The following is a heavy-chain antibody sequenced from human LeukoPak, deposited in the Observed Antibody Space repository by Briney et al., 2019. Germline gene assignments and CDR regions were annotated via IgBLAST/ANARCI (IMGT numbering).Heavy chain of an antibody. CDR3: ARENTMVRGAFDAFDI. CDR1: GGSISNYF. Sequence: SETLSLTCSVSGGSISNYFWTWIRQPPGKGLEWIGYIYSSGSTYYNPSLKSRVTISVDTSTNQFSLKLSSVTAADTAVYYCARENTMVRGAFDAFDIWGQGTMVTVSS. CDR2: IYSSGST. D-gene: IGHD3-10*01. J-gene: IGHJ3*02. V-gene: IGHV4-59*01.